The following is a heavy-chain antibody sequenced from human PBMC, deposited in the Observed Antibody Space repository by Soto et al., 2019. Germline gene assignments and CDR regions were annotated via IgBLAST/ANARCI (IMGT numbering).Heavy chain of an antibody. V-gene: IGHV3-33*01. D-gene: IGHD3-9*01. CDR1: GFTFSSYG. CDR2: IWYDGSNK. J-gene: IGHJ4*02. CDR3: ARDYDILTGYPYFDY. Sequence: QVQLVESGGGVVKPGRSLRLSCAASGFTFSSYGMHWVRQAPGKGLEWVAVIWYDGSNKYYADSVKGRFTISRDNSKNTLYLQMNSLRAEDTAVYYCARDYDILTGYPYFDYWGQGTLVTVSS.